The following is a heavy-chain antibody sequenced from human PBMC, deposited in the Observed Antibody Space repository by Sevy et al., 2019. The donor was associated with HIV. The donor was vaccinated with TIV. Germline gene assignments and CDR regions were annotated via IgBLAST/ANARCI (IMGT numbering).Heavy chain of an antibody. Sequence: SETLSLTCTVSGGSISGSYWSWIRQSAGKGLEWIGRIYPSGNSNYNPSLKSRVTMSVDTSKNHFSLKLTSVTAADTAAYYCAREDSSTWCFHFWGQGTLVTVSS. J-gene: IGHJ4*02. V-gene: IGHV4-4*07. CDR1: GGSISGSY. D-gene: IGHD6-13*01. CDR2: IYPSGNS. CDR3: AREDSSTWCFHF.